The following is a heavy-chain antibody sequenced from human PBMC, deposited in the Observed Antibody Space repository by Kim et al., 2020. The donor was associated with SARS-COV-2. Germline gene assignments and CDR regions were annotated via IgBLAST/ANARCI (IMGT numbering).Heavy chain of an antibody. Sequence: GGSLRLSCAASGFTFSSYSMNWVRQAPGKGLEWVSSISSSSSNIYYADSVKGRFTISRDNAKNSLYLQMNSLRAEDTAVYYCARASTDSGDYYYGMDVWGQGTTVTVSS. CDR2: ISSSSSNI. V-gene: IGHV3-21*01. CDR1: GFTFSSYS. J-gene: IGHJ6*02. CDR3: ARASTDSGDYYYGMDV. D-gene: IGHD3-10*01.